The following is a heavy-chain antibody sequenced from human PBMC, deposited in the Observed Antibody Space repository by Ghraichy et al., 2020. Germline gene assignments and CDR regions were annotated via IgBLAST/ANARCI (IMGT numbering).Heavy chain of an antibody. J-gene: IGHJ3*02. D-gene: IGHD7-27*01. CDR3: ARAKLGIGLNAFDI. CDR1: GFTFSSYW. Sequence: GGSLRLSCAASGFTFSSYWMHWVRQAPGKGLVWVSRINSDGSSTSYADSVKGRFTISRDNAKNTLYLQMNSLRAEDTAVYYCARAKLGIGLNAFDIWGQGTMVTVSS. CDR2: INSDGSST. V-gene: IGHV3-74*01.